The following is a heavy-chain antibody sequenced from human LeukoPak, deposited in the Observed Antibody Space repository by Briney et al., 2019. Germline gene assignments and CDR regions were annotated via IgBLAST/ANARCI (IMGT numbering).Heavy chain of an antibody. D-gene: IGHD6-19*01. CDR1: GYTFTSYG. CDR3: ARERAVVYGMDV. Sequence: ASVTVSFMASGYTFTSYGISWVGQAPGKGVEGMGWISAYNGNTNYAQKLQGRVTMTTDTSTSTAYMELRSLRSDDTAVYYCARERAVVYGMDVWGQGTTVTVSS. J-gene: IGHJ6*02. CDR2: ISAYNGNT. V-gene: IGHV1-18*01.